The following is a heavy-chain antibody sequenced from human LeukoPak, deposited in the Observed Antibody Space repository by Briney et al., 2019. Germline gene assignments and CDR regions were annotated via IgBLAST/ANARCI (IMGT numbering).Heavy chain of an antibody. CDR1: GVTFSRYS. Sequence: GGSLRLSCAASGVTFSRYSMSWVRQAPGKGLEWVSYISSSSSTIYYADSVKGRFTISRDNAKNSLYLQMNSLRDEDTAVYYCVRQHCELVRLYYFDYWGQGTLVTVSS. CDR3: VRQHCELVRLYYFDY. J-gene: IGHJ4*02. V-gene: IGHV3-48*02. D-gene: IGHD6-13*01. CDR2: ISSSSSTI.